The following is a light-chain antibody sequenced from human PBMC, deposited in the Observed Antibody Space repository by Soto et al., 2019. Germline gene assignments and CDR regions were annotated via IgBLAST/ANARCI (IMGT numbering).Light chain of an antibody. V-gene: IGLV2-14*01. Sequence: QSALTQPASVSGSPGPSSTISCTGTSSDVGGYNYVSWYQQHPGKAPKLLIYDVSNRPSGVSNRFSGSKSGNTASLTISGLQAEDEADYSCSSYTSSRTLYVFGTGTKVTVL. CDR2: DVS. CDR1: SSDVGGYNY. J-gene: IGLJ1*01. CDR3: SSYTSSRTLYV.